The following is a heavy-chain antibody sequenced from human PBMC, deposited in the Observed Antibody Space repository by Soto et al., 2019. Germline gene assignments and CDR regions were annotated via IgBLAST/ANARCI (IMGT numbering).Heavy chain of an antibody. D-gene: IGHD5-18*01. Sequence: GGSLRLSCTASGFTFGDYAMSWFRQAPGKGLEWVGFIRSKAYGGTTEYAASVKGRFTISRDDSKSIAYLQMNSLKTEDTAVYYCTRDKDTAMVWDYYYYGMDVWGQGTTVTISS. J-gene: IGHJ6*02. CDR2: IRSKAYGGTT. CDR1: GFTFGDYA. CDR3: TRDKDTAMVWDYYYYGMDV. V-gene: IGHV3-49*03.